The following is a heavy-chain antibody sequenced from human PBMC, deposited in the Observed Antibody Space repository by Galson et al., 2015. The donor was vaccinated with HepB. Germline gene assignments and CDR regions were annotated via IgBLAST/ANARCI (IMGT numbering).Heavy chain of an antibody. CDR3: TTEVVAYCSGGSCYGGHAFDI. J-gene: IGHJ3*02. CDR2: IKSKTDGGTT. D-gene: IGHD2-15*01. CDR1: GFTFSNAW. V-gene: IGHV3-15*01. Sequence: SLRLSCAASGFTFSNAWMSWVRQAPGKGLEWVGRIKSKTDGGTTDYAAPVKGRFTISRDDSKNTLYLQMNSLKTEDTAGYYCTTEVVAYCSGGSCYGGHAFDIWGQGTMVTVSS.